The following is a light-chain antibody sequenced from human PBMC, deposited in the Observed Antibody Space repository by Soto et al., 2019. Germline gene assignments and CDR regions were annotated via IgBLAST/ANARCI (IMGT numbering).Light chain of an antibody. Sequence: QSALTQPASVSGSPGQSITISCTGTSSDVGGYNYVSWYQQHPGKAPKLMIYEVSNRPSGVSNRFSGSKSGNTASLTISGRQATDEGVYSCSSYAAGRPQVFGGGTKLTVL. V-gene: IGLV2-14*01. CDR2: EVS. CDR1: SSDVGGYNY. J-gene: IGLJ3*02. CDR3: SSYAAGRPQV.